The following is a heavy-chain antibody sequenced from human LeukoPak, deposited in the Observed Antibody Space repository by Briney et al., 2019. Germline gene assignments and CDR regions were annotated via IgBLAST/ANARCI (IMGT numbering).Heavy chain of an antibody. J-gene: IGHJ4*02. CDR1: GGSISSYY. Sequence: SETLSLTCTVSGGSISSYYWSWIRQPPGKGLEWIGYIYYTGSTNYSPSLKSRITISVDTSKNQFSLKLSSVTAADTAVYYCARLSSSWYYDYWGQGTLVTVSS. CDR2: IYYTGST. CDR3: ARLSSSWYYDY. D-gene: IGHD6-13*01. V-gene: IGHV4-59*12.